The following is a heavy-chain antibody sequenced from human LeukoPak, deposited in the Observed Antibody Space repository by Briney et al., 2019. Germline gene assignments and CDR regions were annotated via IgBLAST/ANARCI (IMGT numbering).Heavy chain of an antibody. V-gene: IGHV3-11*06. Sequence: GGSLRLSCAASGFTFSDYYMAWIRQAPGKGPERVSYISSSSAYTSYADSVKGRFAISRDNANDSLYLQMNSLRAEDTAVYYCARDPTGSNWFDSWGQGTLVTVSS. D-gene: IGHD1-1*01. CDR2: ISSSSAYT. J-gene: IGHJ5*01. CDR1: GFTFSDYY. CDR3: ARDPTGSNWFDS.